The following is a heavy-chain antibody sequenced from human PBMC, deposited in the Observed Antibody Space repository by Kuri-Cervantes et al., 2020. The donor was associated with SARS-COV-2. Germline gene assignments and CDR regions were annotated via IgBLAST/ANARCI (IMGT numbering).Heavy chain of an antibody. J-gene: IGHJ3*02. CDR3: ARAPGGSYRPDAFDI. CDR2: IGPSGTTK. V-gene: IGHV3-11*04. Sequence: GESLKISCTASGFIFSDYYMTWIRQAPGKGLEWVSNIGPSGTTKYYADSVKGRFTISRDNAKNSLYLQMNSLRAEDTAVYYCARAPGGSYRPDAFDIWDQGTMVTVSS. D-gene: IGHD1-26*01. CDR1: GFIFSDYY.